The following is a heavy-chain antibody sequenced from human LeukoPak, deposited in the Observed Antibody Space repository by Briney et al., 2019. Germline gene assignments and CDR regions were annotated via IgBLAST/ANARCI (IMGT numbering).Heavy chain of an antibody. V-gene: IGHV3-30*18. D-gene: IGHD6-19*01. CDR1: GFTLSDYY. J-gene: IGHJ6*02. Sequence: GGSLRLSCAASGFTLSDYYMSWIRQAPGKGLEWVAVISYDGSDKYYADSVKGRFTISRDNSKNTLYLQMNSLRFEDTAVYYCAKDGDSQIAVASYGMDVWGQGTTVTVSS. CDR3: AKDGDSQIAVASYGMDV. CDR2: ISYDGSDK.